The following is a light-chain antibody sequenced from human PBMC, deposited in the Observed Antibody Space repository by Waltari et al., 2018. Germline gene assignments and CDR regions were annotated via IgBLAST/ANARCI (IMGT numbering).Light chain of an antibody. CDR2: DTS. V-gene: IGKV3-20*01. CDR1: QTVGKA. CDR3: QKYDRLPAT. Sequence: EIVLTQSPGTLSLSPGETATLSCRASQTVGKALTWYQQKPVQAPRPLIYDTSRRAPGIPDRFSGSVFGTDFSLTISRLEPEDFAVYYCQKYDRLPATFGQGTKVEIK. J-gene: IGKJ1*01.